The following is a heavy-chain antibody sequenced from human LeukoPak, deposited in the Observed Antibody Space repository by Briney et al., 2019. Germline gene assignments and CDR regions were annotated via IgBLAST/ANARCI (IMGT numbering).Heavy chain of an antibody. CDR1: GGTFGSYA. CDR3: ASISGSSGDAFDI. Sequence: SVKVSCKASGGTFGSYAISWVRQAPGQGLEWMGGIIPIFGTANYAQKFQGRVTITTDESTSTAYMELSSLRSEDTAVYYCASISGSSGDAFDIWGQGTMVTVSS. CDR2: IIPIFGTA. V-gene: IGHV1-69*05. D-gene: IGHD1-26*01. J-gene: IGHJ3*02.